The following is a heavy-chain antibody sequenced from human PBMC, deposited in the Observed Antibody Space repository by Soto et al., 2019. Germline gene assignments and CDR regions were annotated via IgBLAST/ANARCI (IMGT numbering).Heavy chain of an antibody. J-gene: IGHJ4*02. Sequence: PSETLSLTCTVSGGSVSNGMYYWSWIRQPPGKGLEWIGNVYFTGTTIYNPSLKSRVTRSVDTYKDQFFLKLTSVTAADTAVYYCARYCTNSDCRHLYYFDYWGLGTLVTVSS. CDR1: GGSVSNGMYY. V-gene: IGHV4-61*01. D-gene: IGHD2-8*01. CDR3: ARYCTNSDCRHLYYFDY. CDR2: VYFTGTT.